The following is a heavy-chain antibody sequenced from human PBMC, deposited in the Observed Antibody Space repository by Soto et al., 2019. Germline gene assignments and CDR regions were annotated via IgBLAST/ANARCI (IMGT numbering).Heavy chain of an antibody. Sequence: QVQLVQSGAEVKKPGASVKVSCKASGYSFTSHGISWVRQAPGQGLEWMGWISGNSGDTNYAQKLQGRVTVTTDPYASTAYMGLRSLSSEDTAEYYCARLVRGSNIDYYHYIDVWGKGTTVPVSS. J-gene: IGHJ6*03. CDR3: ARLVRGSNIDYYHYIDV. CDR2: ISGNSGDT. V-gene: IGHV1-18*01. CDR1: GYSFTSHG. D-gene: IGHD3-10*01.